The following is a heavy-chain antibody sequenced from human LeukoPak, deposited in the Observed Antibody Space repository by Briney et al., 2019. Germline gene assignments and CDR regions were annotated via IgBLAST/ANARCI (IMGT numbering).Heavy chain of an antibody. Sequence: SETLSLTCAVYGGSFSGYHWSWIRQPPGKGLEWIGEINHSGSTNYNPSLKSRVTISVDTSKNQFSLKLSSVTAADTAVYYCARLTPADYYDSSGYPDYWGQGTLVTVSS. CDR1: GGSFSGYH. D-gene: IGHD3-22*01. CDR3: ARLTPADYYDSSGYPDY. V-gene: IGHV4-34*01. J-gene: IGHJ4*02. CDR2: INHSGST.